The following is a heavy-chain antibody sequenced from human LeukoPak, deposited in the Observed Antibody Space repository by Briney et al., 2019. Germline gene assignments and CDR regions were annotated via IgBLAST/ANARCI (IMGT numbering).Heavy chain of an antibody. D-gene: IGHD2-8*01. J-gene: IGHJ3*02. V-gene: IGHV3-23*01. CDR3: ANLGEDHIVLMVPTPGAFDI. CDR1: GFTFSSYA. CDR2: ISGSGGST. Sequence: PGGSLRLSCAASGFTFSSYAMSWVRQAPGKGLEWVSAISGSGGSTYYADSVKGRFTISRDNSKNTLYLQMNSLRAEDTAVYYCANLGEDHIVLMVPTPGAFDIWGQGTMVTVSS.